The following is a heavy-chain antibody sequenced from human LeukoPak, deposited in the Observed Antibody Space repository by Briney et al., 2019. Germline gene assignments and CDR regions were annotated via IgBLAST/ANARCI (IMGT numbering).Heavy chain of an antibody. Sequence: GGSLRLSCAASGFTFSSYGMHWVRQAPGKGLEWVAFIRYDGSNKYYADSVKGRFTISRDNSKNTLYLQMNSLRAEDTAVYYCAKDKRQPLGGYFDYWGQGSLVTVSS. J-gene: IGHJ4*02. D-gene: IGHD1-1*01. CDR1: GFTFSSYG. CDR3: AKDKRQPLGGYFDY. V-gene: IGHV3-30*02. CDR2: IRYDGSNK.